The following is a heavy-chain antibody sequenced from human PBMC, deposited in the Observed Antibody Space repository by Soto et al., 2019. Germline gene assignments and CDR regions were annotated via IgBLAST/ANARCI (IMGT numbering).Heavy chain of an antibody. V-gene: IGHV3-23*01. CDR2: ISGSGGST. CDR1: GFTFSSYV. J-gene: IGHJ4*02. D-gene: IGHD3-22*01. Sequence: PGGSLRLSYAASGFTFSSYVMSWVRQAPGKGLEWVSAISGSGGSTYYGDSVKGRFTISRDNSKNTLYLQMNSLRAEDTAVYYCAKVRADYYDSSGPIDYWGQGTLVTVSS. CDR3: AKVRADYYDSSGPIDY.